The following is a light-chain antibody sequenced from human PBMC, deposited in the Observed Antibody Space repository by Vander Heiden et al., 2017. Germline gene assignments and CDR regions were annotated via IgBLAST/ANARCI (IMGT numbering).Light chain of an antibody. CDR1: QSGRINY. J-gene: IGKJ2*01. CDR3: HCQQYNISRPVYT. CDR2: SGS. Sequence: EIVLTQSPGTLCLSPGERAPLYRRCTQSGRINYLAWYQQRPGQSPWLLIYSGSRRATCIPDRFSGSGHGTEFTLTISRLEPEDLAVFYCHCQQYNISRPVYTFGQGTKLDIK. V-gene: IGKV3-20*01.